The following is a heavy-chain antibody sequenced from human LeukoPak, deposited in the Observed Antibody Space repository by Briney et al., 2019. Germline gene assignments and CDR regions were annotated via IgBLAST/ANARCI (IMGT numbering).Heavy chain of an antibody. J-gene: IGHJ4*02. Sequence: PGGSLRLSCAASGFTFSTYWMTWVPQAPGKGLEWVANIKQDGSEKYYVDSVKGRFTISRDNAKSSLYLQMNGLRAEDTAVYYCARGGRAVAGPYFDYWGQGTLVTVSS. V-gene: IGHV3-7*01. D-gene: IGHD6-19*01. CDR2: IKQDGSEK. CDR3: ARGGRAVAGPYFDY. CDR1: GFTFSTYW.